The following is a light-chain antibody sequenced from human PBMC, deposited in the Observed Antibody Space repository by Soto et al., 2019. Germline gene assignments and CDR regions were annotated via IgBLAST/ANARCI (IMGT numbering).Light chain of an antibody. CDR3: QQYNGYSTWT. CDR1: QSVLYSSNNKNY. V-gene: IGKV4-1*01. Sequence: DIVMTQSPDSLAVSLGERATINCKSSQSVLYSSNNKNYLAWYQQKPGQPPKLLIYWASTRESGVPDRFSGSGSGTDFTLTISSLQPDDFATYYCQQYNGYSTWTFGQGTKVEIK. CDR2: WAS. J-gene: IGKJ1*01.